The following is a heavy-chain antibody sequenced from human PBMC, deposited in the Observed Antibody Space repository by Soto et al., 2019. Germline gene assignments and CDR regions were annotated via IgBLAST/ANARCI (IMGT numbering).Heavy chain of an antibody. J-gene: IGHJ2*01. V-gene: IGHV3-23*01. CDR1: GFTFSSFA. CDR3: AKDPSGATSWYYWYFVL. Sequence: EVQLLESGGGLVQPGGSLRLSCAASGFTFSSFAVSWVRQAPGKGLEWVSAISRSGGRTYYADSVKGRFTISRDNSKSTLYLQMNSLRVDDTAVYYCAKDPSGATSWYYWYFVLWGRGTLVTVSS. CDR2: ISRSGGRT. D-gene: IGHD6-13*01.